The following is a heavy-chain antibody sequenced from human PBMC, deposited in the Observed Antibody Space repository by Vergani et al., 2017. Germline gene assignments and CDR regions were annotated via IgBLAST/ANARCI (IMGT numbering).Heavy chain of an antibody. CDR3: TRGWYYDSIAYWAY. J-gene: IGHJ4*02. CDR2: FDPEDGET. Sequence: QVQLVQSGAEVKKPGASVNVSCKVSGYTLTELSMHWVRQAPGKGLEWMGGFDPEDGETIYAQKFQGRVTMTRDTSTSTVYMELSSLRSEDTAVYYCTRGWYYDSIAYWAYWGQGTLVTVSS. V-gene: IGHV1-24*01. CDR1: GYTLTELS. D-gene: IGHD3-22*01.